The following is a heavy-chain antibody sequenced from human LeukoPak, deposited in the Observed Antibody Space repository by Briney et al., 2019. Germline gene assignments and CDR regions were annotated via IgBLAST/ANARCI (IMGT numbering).Heavy chain of an antibody. CDR1: GGTFSSYA. J-gene: IGHJ1*01. CDR2: IIPIFGTA. D-gene: IGHD2-2*01. V-gene: IGHV1-69*01. Sequence: SVKVSCKASGGTFSSYAISWVRQAPGQGLEWMGGIIPIFGTANYAQMFQGRVTITADESTSTAYMELSSLRSEDTAVYYCARYCSSTSCYGYAEYFQHWGQGTLVTVSS. CDR3: ARYCSSTSCYGYAEYFQH.